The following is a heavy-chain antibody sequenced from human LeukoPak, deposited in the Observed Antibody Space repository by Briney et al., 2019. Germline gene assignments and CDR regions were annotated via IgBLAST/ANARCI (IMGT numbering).Heavy chain of an antibody. Sequence: PGGSLRLSCADSGFTFSSYSMNWVRQAPGKGLEWASSISSSSSYIYYADSVKGRFTISRDNAKNSLYLQMNSLRAEDTAVYYCAKVRCSTSCYFDYWGQGTLVTVSS. J-gene: IGHJ4*02. CDR2: ISSSSSYI. CDR1: GFTFSSYS. D-gene: IGHD2-2*01. CDR3: AKVRCSTSCYFDY. V-gene: IGHV3-21*01.